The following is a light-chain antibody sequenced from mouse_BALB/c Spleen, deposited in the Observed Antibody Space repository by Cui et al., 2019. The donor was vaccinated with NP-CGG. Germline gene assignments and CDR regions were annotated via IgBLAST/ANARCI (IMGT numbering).Light chain of an antibody. V-gene: IGLV1*01. CDR3: ALWYSNHWV. Sequence: QAVVTRESALTTSPGETVTLTCRSSTGAVTTSNYANWVQEKPDHLFTGLIGGTNNRVPGVPARFSDSLIGDKAALTITGAQTEDEAIYFCALWYSNHWVFGGGTKLTVL. CDR2: GTN. CDR1: TGAVTTSNY. J-gene: IGLJ1*01.